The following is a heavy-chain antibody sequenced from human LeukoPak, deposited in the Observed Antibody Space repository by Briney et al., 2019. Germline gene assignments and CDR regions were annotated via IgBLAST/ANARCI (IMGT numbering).Heavy chain of an antibody. D-gene: IGHD6-6*01. V-gene: IGHV3-21*01. CDR2: ISSSSSYI. J-gene: IGHJ3*02. CDR3: LIAARPGYAFDI. Sequence: PGGSLRLSRAASGFTFNTYSLNWVRQAPGKGLEWVSSISSSSSYIYYADSVKGRFTISRDNAKNSLYLQMNSLRAEDTAVYYCLIAARPGYAFDIWGQGTMVTVSS. CDR1: GFTFNTYS.